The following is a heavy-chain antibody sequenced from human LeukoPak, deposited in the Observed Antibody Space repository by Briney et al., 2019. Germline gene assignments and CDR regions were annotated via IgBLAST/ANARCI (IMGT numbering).Heavy chain of an antibody. CDR1: GYTFTSYA. D-gene: IGHD1-1*01. CDR2: INAGNGNT. Sequence: ASVKVSCKASGYTFTSYAMHWVRQAPGQRLEWMGWINAGNGNTKYSQKFQGRVTITRDTSARTAYMELSSLRSEDTAVYYCARGTYYFDYWGQGTLVTVSS. J-gene: IGHJ4*02. CDR3: ARGTYYFDY. V-gene: IGHV1-3*01.